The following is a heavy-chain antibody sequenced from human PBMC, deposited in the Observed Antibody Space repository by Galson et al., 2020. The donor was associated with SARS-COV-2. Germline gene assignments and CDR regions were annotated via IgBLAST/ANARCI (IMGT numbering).Heavy chain of an antibody. Sequence: ASVKVSCKASGYTFTDYYMHWVRQAPGQGLEWMGCINPNSGGTNYAQKFQGRVTMTRDMSTSTAYMELSRLRSDDTAVYYCARDQGGGSYRLGFDYWGQGTLVTVSS. CDR3: ARDQGGGSYRLGFDY. V-gene: IGHV1-2*02. D-gene: IGHD1-26*01. J-gene: IGHJ4*02. CDR1: GYTFTDYY. CDR2: INPNSGGT.